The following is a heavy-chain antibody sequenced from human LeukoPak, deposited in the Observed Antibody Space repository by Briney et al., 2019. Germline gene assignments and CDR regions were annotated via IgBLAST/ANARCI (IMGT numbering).Heavy chain of an antibody. V-gene: IGHV1-2*02. D-gene: IGHD5-24*01. CDR2: INPNSGGA. CDR3: ARINYDAFDI. CDR1: GYTSTGYY. Sequence: ASVKVSCKASGYTSTGYYMHWIRQAPGQGLEWVGWINPNSGGADYGQKFQGRVTMTRDTSISTAYMEVSRLRYDDTAIYYCARINYDAFDIWGQGTMVTVSS. J-gene: IGHJ3*02.